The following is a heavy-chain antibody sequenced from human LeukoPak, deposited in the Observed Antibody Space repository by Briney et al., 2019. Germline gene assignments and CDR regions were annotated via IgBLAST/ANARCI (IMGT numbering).Heavy chain of an antibody. CDR1: GYSFTGYY. CDR3: ARGPFTIFEGVLDP. J-gene: IGHJ5*02. Sequence: GASVKVSCKASGYSFTGYYMHWVRQAPGQWLEWMGRINPNSGGTNYAQKFQGRVTMTRDTSISTAYMELSRLRSDDTAVYYCARGPFTIFEGVLDPWGQGTLVTVSS. V-gene: IGHV1-2*06. CDR2: INPNSGGT. D-gene: IGHD3-3*01.